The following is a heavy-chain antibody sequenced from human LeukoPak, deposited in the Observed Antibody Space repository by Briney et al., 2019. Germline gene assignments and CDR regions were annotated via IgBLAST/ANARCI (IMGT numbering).Heavy chain of an antibody. CDR1: GFTFRNYA. Sequence: GRSLRLSCAASGFTFRNYAIHWVRQAPGKGLEWVAVISSDGTNKNYADSVKGRFTISRDKAKNTVYLQVNSLRSEDTAVYYCARVSCGWDCKSTSCHVDYWGQGTLVTVPS. CDR3: ARVSCGWDCKSTSCHVDY. V-gene: IGHV3-30-3*01. J-gene: IGHJ4*02. D-gene: IGHD2-2*01. CDR2: ISSDGTNK.